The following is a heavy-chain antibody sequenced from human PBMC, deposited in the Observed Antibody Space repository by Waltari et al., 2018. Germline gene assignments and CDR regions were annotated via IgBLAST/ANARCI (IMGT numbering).Heavy chain of an antibody. Sequence: QVHLVQSGVEVKKPGASVKVSCKASGHTFSSYYIHWLRQAPGQGLEWMGMINPTGDQTTYAQRFQGRVTRTRDTSTTTAYMDLRSLKSEDTAVYFCAMSTGYSRFDPWGQGTRVTVSS. J-gene: IGHJ5*02. D-gene: IGHD3-9*01. CDR3: AMSTGYSRFDP. CDR1: GHTFSSYY. V-gene: IGHV1-46*01. CDR2: INPTGDQT.